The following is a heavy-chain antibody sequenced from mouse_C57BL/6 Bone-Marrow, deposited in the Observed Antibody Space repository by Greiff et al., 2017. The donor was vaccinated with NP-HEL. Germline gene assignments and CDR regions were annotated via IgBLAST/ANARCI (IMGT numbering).Heavy chain of an antibody. J-gene: IGHJ2*01. CDR1: GYSFTDYN. V-gene: IGHV1-39*01. Sequence: VHVKQSGPELVKPGASVKISCKASGYSFTDYNMNWVKQSNGKSLEWIGVINPNYGTTSYNQKFKGKATLTVDQSSSTAYMQLNSLTSEDSAVYYCASGYYGSSPDYWGQGTTLTVSS. CDR3: ASGYYGSSPDY. CDR2: INPNYGTT. D-gene: IGHD1-1*01.